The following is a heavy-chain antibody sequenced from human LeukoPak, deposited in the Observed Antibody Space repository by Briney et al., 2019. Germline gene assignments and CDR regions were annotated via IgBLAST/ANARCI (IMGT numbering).Heavy chain of an antibody. CDR3: AKSGGDYYGSGSYYDY. CDR2: IYSDGST. V-gene: IGHV3-53*05. J-gene: IGHJ4*02. CDR1: GFTVSSNY. D-gene: IGHD3-10*01. Sequence: GGSLRLSCAASGFTVSSNYMSWVRQAPGKGLEWVSVIYSDGSTYYPDSVKGRFTISRDNSKNTLYLQMNSLRAEDTAVYYCAKSGGDYYGSGSYYDYWGQGTLVTVSS.